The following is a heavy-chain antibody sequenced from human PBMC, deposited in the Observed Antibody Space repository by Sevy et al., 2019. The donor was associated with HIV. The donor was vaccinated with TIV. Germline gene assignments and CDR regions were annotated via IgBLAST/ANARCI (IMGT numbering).Heavy chain of an antibody. CDR3: ARDRRVEYGGSDY. CDR1: GFTFSNHW. CDR2: IKKDGTDK. D-gene: IGHD3-10*01. Sequence: GGSLRLSCAVSGFTFSNHWMTWVRQAPGKGLEWVANIKKDGTDKFYVDSVMGRFSISRDNAKDLLYLQMNNLRVEDTAVYYGARDRRVEYGGSDYWGQGTLVTVSS. J-gene: IGHJ4*02. V-gene: IGHV3-7*03.